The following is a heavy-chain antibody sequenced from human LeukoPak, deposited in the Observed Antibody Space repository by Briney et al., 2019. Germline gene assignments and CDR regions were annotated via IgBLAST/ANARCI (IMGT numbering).Heavy chain of an antibody. D-gene: IGHD3-22*01. CDR2: ISSSGSTI. CDR3: ARIRDSSGYYYYYYMDV. Sequence: PGGSLRLSCAASGFTFSDYYMSWIRQAPGKGLEWVSYISSSGSTIYYADSVKGRFTISRGNAKNSLYLQMNSLRAEDTAVYYCARIRDSSGYYYYYYMDVWGKGTTVTVSS. J-gene: IGHJ6*03. CDR1: GFTFSDYY. V-gene: IGHV3-11*04.